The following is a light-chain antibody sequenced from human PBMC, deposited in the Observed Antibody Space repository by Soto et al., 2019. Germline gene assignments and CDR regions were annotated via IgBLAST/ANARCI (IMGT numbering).Light chain of an antibody. CDR3: QVWDSSSDHVV. J-gene: IGLJ2*01. Sequence: SYELTQPPSVSGAPGKKARITCGGNNIGSKSVHWYQQKPRQAPVLVIYYDNDRPSGNPERFSGYNSGNTATLTISRVEAGDELDYYWQVWDSSSDHVVLGGGTKLTVL. CDR2: YDN. CDR1: NIGSKS. V-gene: IGLV3-21*04.